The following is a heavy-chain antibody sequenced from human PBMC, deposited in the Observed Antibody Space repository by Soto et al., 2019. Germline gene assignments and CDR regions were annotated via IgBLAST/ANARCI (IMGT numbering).Heavy chain of an antibody. Sequence: NPGGSLRLSCAASGFGFTNSWMNWVRQASGKGLEWVGRIKSKNDGGTTDYAAPVQGRFTISRDNAKNTLYLQMNSLGAEDTAVYYCARGLKNYYGVDVWGQGTTVTVSS. CDR3: ARGLKNYYGVDV. V-gene: IGHV3-15*07. CDR1: GFGFTNSW. D-gene: IGHD2-21*01. J-gene: IGHJ6*02. CDR2: IKSKNDGGTT.